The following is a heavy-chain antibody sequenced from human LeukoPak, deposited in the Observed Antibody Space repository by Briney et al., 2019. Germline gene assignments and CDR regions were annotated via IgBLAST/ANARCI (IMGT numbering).Heavy chain of an antibody. D-gene: IGHD3-10*01. J-gene: IGHJ4*02. Sequence: GGSLRLSCAASGFTFDDYAMHWVRQAPGKGLEWVSLISGDGGSTYYADSVKGRFTISRDNSKNSLYLQMNSLRTEDTALYYCYGSGSRSVDFDYWGQGTLVTVSS. V-gene: IGHV3-43*02. CDR3: YGSGSRSVDFDY. CDR1: GFTFDDYA. CDR2: ISGDGGST.